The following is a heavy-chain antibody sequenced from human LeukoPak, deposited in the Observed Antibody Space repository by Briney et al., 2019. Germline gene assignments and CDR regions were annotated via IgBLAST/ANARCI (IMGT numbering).Heavy chain of an antibody. CDR3: ARVGVPDYFDY. CDR1: GYTFTDYY. D-gene: IGHD2-2*01. J-gene: IGHJ4*02. V-gene: IGHV1-2*02. Sequence: ASVKVSFKASGYTFTDYYMHWVRQAPGQGLEWMGWINPYSGDTNYAQKFQGRVTVTRDTSISTAYMELSRLRSDDTAVYYCARVGVPDYFDYWGQGTLVTVSS. CDR2: INPYSGDT.